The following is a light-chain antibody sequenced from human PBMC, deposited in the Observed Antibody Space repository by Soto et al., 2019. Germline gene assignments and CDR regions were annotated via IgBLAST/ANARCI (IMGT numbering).Light chain of an antibody. Sequence: QSVLTQPPSASGTPGQTVTISCSGRSLNIGSNYVSWYQHLPGAAPTLLIYRSDKRPSGVPDRFSGSKSGTSASLAISGLRSEDEADYFCAVRDDSMSGHWVFGGGTKLTVL. CDR3: AVRDDSMSGHWV. V-gene: IGLV1-47*01. J-gene: IGLJ3*02. CDR1: SLNIGSNY. CDR2: RSD.